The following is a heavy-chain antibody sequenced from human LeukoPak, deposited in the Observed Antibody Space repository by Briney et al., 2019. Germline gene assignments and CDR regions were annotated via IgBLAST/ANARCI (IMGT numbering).Heavy chain of an antibody. D-gene: IGHD2-21*02. Sequence: SETLSLTCTVSGGSISSYYWSWIRQPPGKGLEWIGYIYYSGSTNYNPSLKSRVTISVDTSKNQFSLKLSSVTAVDTAVYYCARVAGDCGGDCYSNYFDYWGQGTLVTVSS. V-gene: IGHV4-59*08. CDR2: IYYSGST. CDR1: GGSISSYY. J-gene: IGHJ4*02. CDR3: ARVAGDCGGDCYSNYFDY.